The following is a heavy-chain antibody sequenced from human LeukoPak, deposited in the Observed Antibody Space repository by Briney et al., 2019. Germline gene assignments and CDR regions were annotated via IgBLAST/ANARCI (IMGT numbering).Heavy chain of an antibody. V-gene: IGHV3-30*03. CDR2: ISYDGSNK. Sequence: GGSLRLSCAASGFTFSSYCMHWVRQAPGKGLEWVAAISYDGSNKYYADSVKGRFTISRDNSKNTLYLQMNSLRAEDTAVYSCATGNPDIVVVPAAVHENWIDRWGQGTLVTVSS. J-gene: IGHJ5*02. CDR1: GFTFSSYC. D-gene: IGHD2-2*01. CDR3: ATGNPDIVVVPAAVHENWIDR.